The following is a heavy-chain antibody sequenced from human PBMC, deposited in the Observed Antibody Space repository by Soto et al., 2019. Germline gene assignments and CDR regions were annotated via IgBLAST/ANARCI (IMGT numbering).Heavy chain of an antibody. J-gene: IGHJ4*02. CDR3: ARNRGGDLDS. CDR1: GFTFNTFA. CDR2: LSGSGSLS. D-gene: IGHD2-15*01. Sequence: EVLLLESGGGLVQPGGSLRLSCAASGFTFNTFAMTWVRQAPGKGLEWVSALSGSGSLSYYADSVKGRFTISRDNSKNTVYLQMNNLRADETAVYFCARNRGGDLDSWGQGTLVTVSS. V-gene: IGHV3-23*01.